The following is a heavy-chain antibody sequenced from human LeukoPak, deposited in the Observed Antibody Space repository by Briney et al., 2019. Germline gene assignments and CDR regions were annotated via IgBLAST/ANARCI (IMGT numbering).Heavy chain of an antibody. Sequence: SETLSLTCTVSGGSISSGDYYWSWIRQPPGKGLEWIGYIYYSGSTNYNPSLKSRVTISVDTSKNQFSLKLSSVTAADTAVYYCAGSQVWGSYRADYWGQGTLVTVSS. D-gene: IGHD3-16*02. J-gene: IGHJ4*02. CDR2: IYYSGST. CDR3: AGSQVWGSYRADY. V-gene: IGHV4-61*08. CDR1: GGSISSGDYY.